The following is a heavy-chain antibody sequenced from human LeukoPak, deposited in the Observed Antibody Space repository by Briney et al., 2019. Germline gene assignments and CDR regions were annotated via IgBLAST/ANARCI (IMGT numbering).Heavy chain of an antibody. CDR1: GGTFSSYA. D-gene: IGHD3-10*01. CDR2: INAGNGNT. J-gene: IGHJ5*02. CDR3: ARESGWYYYDP. V-gene: IGHV1-3*01. Sequence: GASVKVSCKASGGTFSSYAISWVRQAPGQRLEWMGWINAGNGNTKYSQKFQGRVTITRDTSASTAYMELSSLRSEDTAVYYCARESGWYYYDPWGQGTLVTVSS.